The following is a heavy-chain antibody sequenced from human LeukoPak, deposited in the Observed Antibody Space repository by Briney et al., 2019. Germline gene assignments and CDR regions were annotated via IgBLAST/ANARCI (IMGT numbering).Heavy chain of an antibody. Sequence: GGSLRLSYAVSGFTFNTYTMNWVRQAPGKGLEWVSSITASSTAIYSADSVKGRFTISRDNAKNFLYLQMNSLRAEDTAVYYCARTYYDILTGYNPYFDYWGQGILVTVSS. D-gene: IGHD3-9*01. CDR1: GFTFNTYT. CDR2: ITASSTAI. J-gene: IGHJ4*02. V-gene: IGHV3-21*01. CDR3: ARTYYDILTGYNPYFDY.